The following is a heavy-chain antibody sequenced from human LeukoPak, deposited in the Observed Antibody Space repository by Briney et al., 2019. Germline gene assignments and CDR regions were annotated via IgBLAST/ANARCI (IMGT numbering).Heavy chain of an antibody. CDR3: AKGSHSSGWPADWFDP. J-gene: IGHJ5*02. Sequence: GGSLTLSCTTSGFTFSAYGMHWVRQAPGKGLEWVAFIRSDGSDIYYTDSVKGRFTISRDNSKNTLYLQMNSLRPEDTAVYNCAKGSHSSGWPADWFDPWGQGTPVIVSS. CDR1: GFTFSAYG. D-gene: IGHD6-19*01. V-gene: IGHV3-30*02. CDR2: IRSDGSDI.